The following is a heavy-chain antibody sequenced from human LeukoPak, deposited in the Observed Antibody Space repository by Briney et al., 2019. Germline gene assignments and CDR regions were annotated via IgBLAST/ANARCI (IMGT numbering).Heavy chain of an antibody. D-gene: IGHD1-26*01. CDR1: GFTFSSYA. CDR3: AKSGRRWVAYFDY. J-gene: IGHJ4*02. V-gene: IGHV3-23*01. Sequence: GRSLRLSCAASGFTFSSYAMSWVRQAPGKGLEWVSAISGSGGSTYYADSVKGRFTISRDNSKNTLYLQMNSLRAEDTAVYYCAKSGRRWVAYFDYWGQGTLVTVSS. CDR2: ISGSGGST.